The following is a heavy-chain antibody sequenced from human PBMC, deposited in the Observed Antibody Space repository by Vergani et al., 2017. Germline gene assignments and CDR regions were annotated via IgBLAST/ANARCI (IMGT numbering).Heavy chain of an antibody. D-gene: IGHD1-26*01. CDR1: GYTLTELS. V-gene: IGHV1-24*01. CDR2: FDPEDGET. J-gene: IGHJ5*02. Sequence: QVQLVQSGAEVKKPGASVKVSCTVSGYTLTELSMHWVRQAPGKGLEWMGGFDPEDGETIYAQKFQGRVTMTEGTSTDTAYIELSSLRSEDTAVYYCATVIWEDWFDPWGQGALVTVSS. CDR3: ATVIWEDWFDP.